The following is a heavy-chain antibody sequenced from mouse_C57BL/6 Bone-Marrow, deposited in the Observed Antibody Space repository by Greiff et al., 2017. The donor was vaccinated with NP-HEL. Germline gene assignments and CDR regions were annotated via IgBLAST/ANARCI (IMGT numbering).Heavy chain of an antibody. CDR2: INPSTGGT. J-gene: IGHJ3*01. CDR1: GYSFTGYY. CDR3: ARDSIGFAY. V-gene: IGHV1-42*01. Sequence: EVQLQQSGPDLVKPGASVKISCKASGYSFTGYYMNWVKQSPEKSLEWIGEINPSTGGTTYNQKFKAKATLTVDKSSSTAYMQLKSLTSEDSAVYYCARDSIGFAYWGQGTLVTVSA.